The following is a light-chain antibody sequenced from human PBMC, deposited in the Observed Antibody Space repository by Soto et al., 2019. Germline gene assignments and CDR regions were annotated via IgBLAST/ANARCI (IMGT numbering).Light chain of an antibody. Sequence: QSVLTQPPSVSGAPVQRVTISCTGSRSNIGAGYDVHWYQQLPGTAPKLLIDGTTNRPSGIPDRFSGSKSGTSASLAITGLQAEDEADYYCQSYDINLSGVVFGGGTKLTVL. J-gene: IGLJ2*01. CDR1: RSNIGAGYD. CDR2: GTT. CDR3: QSYDINLSGVV. V-gene: IGLV1-40*01.